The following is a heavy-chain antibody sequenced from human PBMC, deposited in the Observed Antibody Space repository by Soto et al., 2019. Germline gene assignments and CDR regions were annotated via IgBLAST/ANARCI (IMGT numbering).Heavy chain of an antibody. CDR2: IVPIFTLT. D-gene: IGHD6-13*01. CDR3: AREASAAGTFRADASDI. Sequence: QVQLVQSGAEVKKPGSSVKVACKVSGDTFSNYAINWVRQAPGQGLEWMGAIVPIFTLTNYAQKFQGRVTITADESTITAYMALSSRRSDDTATYYCAREASAAGTFRADASDIWGQGTMVTVSS. CDR1: GDTFSNYA. J-gene: IGHJ3*02. V-gene: IGHV1-69*12.